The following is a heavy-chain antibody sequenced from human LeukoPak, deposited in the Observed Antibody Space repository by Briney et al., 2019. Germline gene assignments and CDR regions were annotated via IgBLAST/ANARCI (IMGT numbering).Heavy chain of an antibody. D-gene: IGHD5-18*01. CDR3: ASGRGYGYGYVPFDY. CDR1: GFTFSSYW. J-gene: IGHJ4*02. V-gene: IGHV3-7*01. CDR2: IKQDGSEK. Sequence: PGGSLRLSCAASGFTFSSYWMSWLRQAPGKGLEWVANIKQDGSEKYYVDSVKGRFTISRDNAKNSLYLQMNSLRAEDTAVYYCASGRGYGYGYVPFDYWGQGTLVTVSS.